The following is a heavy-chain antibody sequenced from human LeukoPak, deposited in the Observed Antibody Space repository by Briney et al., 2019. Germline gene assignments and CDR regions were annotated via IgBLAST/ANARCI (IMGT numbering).Heavy chain of an antibody. CDR2: IYYSGST. J-gene: IGHJ6*03. V-gene: IGHV4-39*01. D-gene: IGHD3-10*01. CDR1: GVSISSYY. Sequence: KPSETLSLTCTVSGVSISSYYWGWIRQPPGKGLEWIGSIYYSGSTYYNPSLKSRVTISVDTSKNQFSLKLSSVTAADTAVYYCARHAGLYYYYYYMDVWGKGTTVTVSS. CDR3: ARHAGLYYYYYYMDV.